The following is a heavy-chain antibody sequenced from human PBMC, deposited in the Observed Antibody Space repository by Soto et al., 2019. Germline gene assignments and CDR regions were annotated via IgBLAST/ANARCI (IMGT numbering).Heavy chain of an antibody. D-gene: IGHD3-3*01. Sequence: QVQLVESGGGVVQPGRSLRLSCAASGFTFSSYGMHWVRQAPGKGLEWVAVISYDGSNKYYADSVKGRFTISRDNSKNTLYLQMNSLRAEDTAVYYCAKDSHITMFGVVTRGYFDLWGRGTLVTVSS. V-gene: IGHV3-30*18. CDR1: GFTFSSYG. CDR3: AKDSHITMFGVVTRGYFDL. CDR2: ISYDGSNK. J-gene: IGHJ2*01.